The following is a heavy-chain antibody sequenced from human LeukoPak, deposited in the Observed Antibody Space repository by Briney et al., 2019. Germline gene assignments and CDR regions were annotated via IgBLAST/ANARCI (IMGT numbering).Heavy chain of an antibody. J-gene: IGHJ6*04. CDR3: AELGITMIGGV. Sequence: GGSLRLSCTVSGFTVSSNSWSWVRQAPGKGLEWVSFIYSGGNTHYSDSVTGRFTISRDNSKNTLYLQMNSLRAEDTAVYYCAELGITMIGGVWGKGTTVTISS. CDR1: GFTVSSNS. D-gene: IGHD3-10*02. V-gene: IGHV3-53*01. CDR2: IYSGGNT.